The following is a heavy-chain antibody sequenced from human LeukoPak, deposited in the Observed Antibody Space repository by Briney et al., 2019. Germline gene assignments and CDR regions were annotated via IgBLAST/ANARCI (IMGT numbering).Heavy chain of an antibody. CDR3: ARAVGGLDAFDI. V-gene: IGHV1-2*02. J-gene: IGHJ3*02. Sequence: ASVKVSCKASGYTFTGYYMHWVRQAPGQGLEWMGWINPNSGGTNYAQKFQGRVTMTRDTSISTAYMELSRLRSDDTAVYYCARAVGGLDAFDIWGQGTMVTVSS. D-gene: IGHD3-10*01. CDR1: GYTFTGYY. CDR2: INPNSGGT.